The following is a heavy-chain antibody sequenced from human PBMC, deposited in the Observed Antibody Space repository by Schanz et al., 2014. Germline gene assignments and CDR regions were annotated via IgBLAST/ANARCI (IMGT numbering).Heavy chain of an antibody. Sequence: QVQLVQSGAEVKKPGSSVKVSCKASGGTFSTYTISWVRQAPGQGLEWMGRIIPILGIANYAQKFQGRVTITADKSTSTAYMELSGLRSDDTAVYYCARDLISSGWYGWGQGTLVTVSS. D-gene: IGHD6-19*01. CDR2: IIPILGIA. J-gene: IGHJ4*02. CDR3: ARDLISSGWYG. CDR1: GGTFSTYT. V-gene: IGHV1-69*08.